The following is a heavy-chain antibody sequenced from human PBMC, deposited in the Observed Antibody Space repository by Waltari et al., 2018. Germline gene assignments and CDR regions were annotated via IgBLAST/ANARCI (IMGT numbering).Heavy chain of an antibody. CDR2: INPNSGGT. V-gene: IGHV1-2*02. J-gene: IGHJ6*02. CDR1: GYTLTGYY. D-gene: IGHD2-2*01. CDR3: ARVDCSSTSCFYGMDV. Sequence: QVQLVQSGAEVKKPGASVKVPCKASGYTLTGYYMPGVRQAPGQGLEWMGWINPNSGGTNYAQKFQGRVTMTRDTSISTAYMELSRLRSDDTAVYYCARVDCSSTSCFYGMDVWGQGTTVTVSS.